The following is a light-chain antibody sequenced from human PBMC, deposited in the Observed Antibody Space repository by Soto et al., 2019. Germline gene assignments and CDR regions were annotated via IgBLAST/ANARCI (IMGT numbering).Light chain of an antibody. J-gene: IGLJ1*01. Sequence: QSALTQPRSVSGSPGQSVAISCTGTSSDVGGYNHVAWYQQHPGKAPKLMIFDVNKRPSWVPDRFSGSKSGNTASLTISGLQAEDEAVYYCSSYAGSYTYVFATGTKVTVL. CDR1: SSDVGGYNH. CDR2: DVN. CDR3: SSYAGSYTYV. V-gene: IGLV2-11*01.